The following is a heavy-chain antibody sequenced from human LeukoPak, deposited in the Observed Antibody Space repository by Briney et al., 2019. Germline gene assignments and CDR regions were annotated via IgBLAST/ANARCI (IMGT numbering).Heavy chain of an antibody. CDR3: ARARGGSSWAPYYYYGMDV. CDR2: IYHSGST. J-gene: IGHJ6*02. D-gene: IGHD6-13*01. V-gene: IGHV4-30-2*01. Sequence: SETLSLTCAVSGGSISSGGYSWSWIRQPPGKGLEWIGYIYHSGSTYYNPSLKSRVTISVDRSKNQFSLKLSSVTAADTAVYYCARARGGSSWAPYYYYGMDVWGQGTTVTVSS. CDR1: GGSISSGGYS.